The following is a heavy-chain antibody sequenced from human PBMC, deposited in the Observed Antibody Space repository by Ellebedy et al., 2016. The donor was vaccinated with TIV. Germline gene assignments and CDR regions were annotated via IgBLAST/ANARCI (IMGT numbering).Heavy chain of an antibody. V-gene: IGHV3-30*04. Sequence: PGGSLRLSCAASGFPFDSYVMNWVRQAPGKGLEWVALISYEGGNKYFADSVQGRFTISRDNSQNTLYLLMNSLRGDDTAIYYCARALNHVDTVSTAPLDCWGQGTLVTVSS. CDR1: GFPFDSYV. J-gene: IGHJ4*02. D-gene: IGHD5/OR15-5a*01. CDR3: ARALNHVDTVSTAPLDC. CDR2: ISYEGGNK.